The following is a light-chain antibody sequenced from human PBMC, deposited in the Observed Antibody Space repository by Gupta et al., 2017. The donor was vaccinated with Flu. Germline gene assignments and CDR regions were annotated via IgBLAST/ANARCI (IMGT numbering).Light chain of an antibody. Sequence: SYVLTQPPSVSVAPGQTARITCGGNNIGTKSVHWYQQKPGQAPVLGVYDDSDRPSGIPERISGSNSENAATLTISRVEAGDEADYYCQVWESSSDHLYVFGSGTRVIVV. CDR1: NIGTKS. J-gene: IGLJ1*01. V-gene: IGLV3-21*02. CDR3: QVWESSSDHLYV. CDR2: DDS.